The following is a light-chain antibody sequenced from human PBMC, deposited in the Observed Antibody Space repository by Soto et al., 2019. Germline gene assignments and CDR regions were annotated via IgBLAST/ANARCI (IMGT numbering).Light chain of an antibody. CDR3: LQFDVSPLYT. CDR2: GAS. Sequence: EIVMTQSPATLSVSPGERATLSCRASESVSSVLAWYQQKPGQAPRLLIYGASTGATGIPERFSGSGSGTDFSLTINRLEPEDFAMYYCLQFDVSPLYTFGQGTKV. V-gene: IGKV3D-15*01. CDR1: ESVSSV. J-gene: IGKJ2*01.